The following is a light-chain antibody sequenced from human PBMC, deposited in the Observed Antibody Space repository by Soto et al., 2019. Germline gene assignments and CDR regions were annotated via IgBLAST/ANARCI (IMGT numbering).Light chain of an antibody. CDR2: DAS. Sequence: ILVTQSPATLSVSPGERATLSCRASQSVSNNLAWYQQKPGQAPRLLIYDASTRATGIPARFSGSGSGTECTLIISGLQSEDFAVYYCQQYNNWPPWTFGQGTKVEIK. J-gene: IGKJ1*01. V-gene: IGKV3-15*01. CDR1: QSVSNN. CDR3: QQYNNWPPWT.